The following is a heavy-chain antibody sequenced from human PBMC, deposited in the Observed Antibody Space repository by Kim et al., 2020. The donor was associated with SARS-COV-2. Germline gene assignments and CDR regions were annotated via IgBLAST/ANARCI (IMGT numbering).Heavy chain of an antibody. J-gene: IGHJ5*02. CDR3: ASLGFDP. Sequence: IFGTANYAQKFQGRVTITADEATSTAYMELSSLRSEDTAVYYCASLGFDPWGQGTLVTVSS. CDR2: IFGTA. V-gene: IGHV1-69*01.